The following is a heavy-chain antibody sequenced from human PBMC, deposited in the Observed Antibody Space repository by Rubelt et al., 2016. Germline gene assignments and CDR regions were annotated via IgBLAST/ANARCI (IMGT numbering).Heavy chain of an antibody. D-gene: IGHD1-26*01. J-gene: IGHJ5*02. Sequence: QVQLQESGPGLVKPSDTLSLTCAVSGYSISSSNWWGWIRQPPGKGLEWIGYIYYSGSTYYNPSLKSRVPISVATAKNQFVLKLSSVTAADTAVYYCARGASGSYFYPRVLVWFDPWGQGTLVTVSS. CDR3: ARGASGSYFYPRVLVWFDP. V-gene: IGHV4-28*03. CDR1: GYSISSSNW. CDR2: IYYSGST.